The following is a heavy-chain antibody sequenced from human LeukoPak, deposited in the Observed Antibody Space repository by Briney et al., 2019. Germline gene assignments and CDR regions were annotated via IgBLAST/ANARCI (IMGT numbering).Heavy chain of an antibody. J-gene: IGHJ6*03. CDR3: ARWEATHDYGDYYYYMDV. D-gene: IGHD4-17*01. Sequence: SETLSLTCTVSGGSISSYYWSWIRQPAGKGLEWIGRIYTSGSTNYNPSLKSRVTMSVDTSKNQFSLKLSSVTAADTAVYYCARWEATHDYGDYYYYMDVWGKGTTVTVSS. CDR2: IYTSGST. CDR1: GGSISSYY. V-gene: IGHV4-4*07.